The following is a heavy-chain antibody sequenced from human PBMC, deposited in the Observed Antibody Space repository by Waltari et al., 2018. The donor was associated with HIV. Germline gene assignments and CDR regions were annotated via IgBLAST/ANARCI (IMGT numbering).Heavy chain of an antibody. D-gene: IGHD3-16*01. J-gene: IGHJ3*02. Sequence: QVQLQESGPGLVKPSEALSLTCAVSGGSISPYYWTWMRQAPGKGLEWIGYINYNEKTSYNPSLKTRVTISVDKSRNQFFLRLNSMTAADTGVYFCAREAWGPRALDIWGRGTVVTVSS. CDR2: INYNEKT. CDR1: GGSISPYY. CDR3: AREAWGPRALDI. V-gene: IGHV4-59*01.